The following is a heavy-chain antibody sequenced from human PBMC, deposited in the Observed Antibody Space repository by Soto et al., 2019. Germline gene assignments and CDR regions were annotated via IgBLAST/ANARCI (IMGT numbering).Heavy chain of an antibody. D-gene: IGHD4-17*01. J-gene: IGHJ4*02. CDR2: ISPYNGMT. Sequence: QVQLVQSGAEVKKPGASVKVSCKASGYTDITYGFNWVRQSPGQGLEWMGWISPYNGMTKFAQKVQGRVTFTTNTSTSTAYIELRSLRSDDTAVYYCARRYGYPASAAGFDCWGQGTLVTVSS. V-gene: IGHV1-18*01. CDR3: ARRYGYPASAAGFDC. CDR1: GYTDITYG.